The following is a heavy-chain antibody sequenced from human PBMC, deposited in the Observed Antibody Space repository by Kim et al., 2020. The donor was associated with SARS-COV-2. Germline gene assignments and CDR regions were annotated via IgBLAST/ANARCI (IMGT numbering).Heavy chain of an antibody. CDR3: ARDPPTVYYGGWFDP. D-gene: IGHD2-8*01. V-gene: IGHV3-11*01. CDR1: GFTFSDYY. CDR2: ISSSGSTI. J-gene: IGHJ5*02. Sequence: GGSLRLSCAASGFTFSDYYMSWIRQAPGKGLEWVSYISSSGSTIYYADSVQGRFTISRDNAKHSLYLQMNSLRAEDTAVYYCARDPPTVYYGGWFDPWGQGTLVTVSA.